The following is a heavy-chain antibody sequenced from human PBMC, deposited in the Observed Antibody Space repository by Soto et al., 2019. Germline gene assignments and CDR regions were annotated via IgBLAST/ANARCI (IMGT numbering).Heavy chain of an antibody. Sequence: PSETLSLTCTVSGGSISSYYWSWIRQPPGKGLEWIGYIYYSGSTYYNPSLKSRVTISVDTSKNQFSLKLSSVTAADTAVYYCARDQDYWGQGTLVTVSS. CDR3: ARDQDY. V-gene: IGHV4-59*12. J-gene: IGHJ4*02. CDR2: IYYSGST. CDR1: GGSISSYY.